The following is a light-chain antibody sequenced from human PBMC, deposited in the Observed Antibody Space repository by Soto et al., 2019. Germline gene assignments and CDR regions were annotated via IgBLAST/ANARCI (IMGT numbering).Light chain of an antibody. CDR1: SSDVGGYKY. CDR3: SSYAGSKNYVI. V-gene: IGLV2-8*01. CDR2: EVT. Sequence: QSALTQPPSASGAPGQSVTISCTGTSSDVGGYKYVSWYQHHPGKAPKLMIYEVTQRPSGVPDRFSGSKSGNTASLTVSGLQAEDVADYYCSSYAGSKNYVIFGGGTKLTVL. J-gene: IGLJ2*01.